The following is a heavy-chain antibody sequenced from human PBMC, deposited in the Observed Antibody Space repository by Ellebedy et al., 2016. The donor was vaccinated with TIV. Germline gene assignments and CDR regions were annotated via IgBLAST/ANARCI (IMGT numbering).Heavy chain of an antibody. CDR2: FHYSGTT. CDR3: ARTSTMVRGALDY. Sequence: SETLSLXCTVSDGSIRSYHWSWIRQSPGKGLEWIGYFHYSGTTNYNPSLKSRLSTSVDTSKNQFSLNLSSVTAADTGVYYCARTSTMVRGALDYWGQGTLVTVSS. V-gene: IGHV4-59*01. D-gene: IGHD3-10*01. CDR1: DGSIRSYH. J-gene: IGHJ4*02.